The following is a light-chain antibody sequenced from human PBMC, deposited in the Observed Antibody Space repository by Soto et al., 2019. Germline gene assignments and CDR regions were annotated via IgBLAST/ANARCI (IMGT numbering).Light chain of an antibody. CDR3: QQRASWMWA. V-gene: IGKV3-11*01. J-gene: IGKJ1*01. CDR2: DTS. CDR1: RSVSTY. Sequence: EIVVTQSPVTLSLSPGDRATLSCRASRSVSTYLAWYQQKPGQAPSLLIYDTSHRATGIPARFSGSGSGTDFTLPISSLEPDDFAVYYCQQRASWMWAFGQGTRV.